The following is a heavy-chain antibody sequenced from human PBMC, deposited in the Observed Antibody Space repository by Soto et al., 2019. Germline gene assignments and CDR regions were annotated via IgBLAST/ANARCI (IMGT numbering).Heavy chain of an antibody. Sequence: GASVKVSCKASGYTFTSYGISWVRQAPGQGLEWMGWISAYNGNTNYAQKLQGRVTMTTDTSTSTAYMELRSLRSDDMAVFYCASSLQLLWFGELSYYYYYGMDVWGQGTTVTVSS. CDR1: GYTFTSYG. V-gene: IGHV1-18*03. J-gene: IGHJ6*02. D-gene: IGHD3-10*01. CDR2: ISAYNGNT. CDR3: ASSLQLLWFGELSYYYYYGMDV.